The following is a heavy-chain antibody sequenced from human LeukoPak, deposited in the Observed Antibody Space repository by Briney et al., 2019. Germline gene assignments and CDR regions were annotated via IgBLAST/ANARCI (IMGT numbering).Heavy chain of an antibody. V-gene: IGHV1-46*01. CDR1: GYTFTSYY. Sequence: ASVKVSCKASGYTFTSYYMHWVRQAPGQGLEWTGIINPSGFSTTYAQKFQGRVTMTRDTSTSTVYMELSSLRSEDTAVYYCARGFPPRRNYDSSGYYSYYFDYWGQGTLVTVSS. D-gene: IGHD3-22*01. CDR3: ARGFPPRRNYDSSGYYSYYFDY. CDR2: INPSGFST. J-gene: IGHJ4*02.